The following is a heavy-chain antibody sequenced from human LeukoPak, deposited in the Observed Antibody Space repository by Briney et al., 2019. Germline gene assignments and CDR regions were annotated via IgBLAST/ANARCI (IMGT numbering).Heavy chain of an antibody. V-gene: IGHV1-18*01. CDR1: GYTFTSYG. J-gene: IGHJ3*02. CDR3: AREYSSLTNAFDI. CDR2: ISANNGDT. D-gene: IGHD6-6*01. Sequence: ASVKVSCKASGYTFTSYGINWVRQAPGQGLEWMGWISANNGDTVYAQKLQDRVTMTIDTSTTTVYMELRSLRSDDTAVYYCAREYSSLTNAFDIWGQGTMVTVSS.